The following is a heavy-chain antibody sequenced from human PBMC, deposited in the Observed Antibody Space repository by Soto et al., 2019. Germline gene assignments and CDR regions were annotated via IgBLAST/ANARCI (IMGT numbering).Heavy chain of an antibody. CDR1: GGTFSSYA. Sequence: QVQLVQSGAEVKKPGSSVKVSCKASGGTFSSYAISWVRQAPGQGLEWMGGIIPIFGTANYAQKFQGRVPITDDESTSTGYREVSSLRSEDTGVYYCARSPIPTYYDFWSGYYKTALFDYWGQGTLVTVSS. CDR2: IIPIFGTA. J-gene: IGHJ4*02. CDR3: ARSPIPTYYDFWSGYYKTALFDY. V-gene: IGHV1-69*01. D-gene: IGHD3-3*01.